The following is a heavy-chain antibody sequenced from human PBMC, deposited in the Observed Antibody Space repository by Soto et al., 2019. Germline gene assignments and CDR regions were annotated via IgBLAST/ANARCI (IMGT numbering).Heavy chain of an antibody. D-gene: IGHD3-22*01. V-gene: IGHV3-9*01. Sequence: LRLSCAASGFTFDDYAMHWVRQAPGKGLEWVSGISWNSGSIGYADSVKGRFTISRDNAKNSLYLQMNSLRAEDTALYYCAKERPSKDSSGYYFRSYWYFDLWGRGTLVTVSS. CDR3: AKERPSKDSSGYYFRSYWYFDL. CDR1: GFTFDDYA. J-gene: IGHJ2*01. CDR2: ISWNSGSI.